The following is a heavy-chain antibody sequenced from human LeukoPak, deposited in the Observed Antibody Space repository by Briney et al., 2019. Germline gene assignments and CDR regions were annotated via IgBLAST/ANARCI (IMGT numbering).Heavy chain of an antibody. D-gene: IGHD3-22*01. CDR1: GFTFSNAW. CDR2: IKSKTDGGTT. J-gene: IGHJ3*02. CDR3: AKDRVSSGYQASGAFDI. Sequence: GGSLRLSCAASGFTFSNAWMSWVRQAPGKGLEWVGRIKSKTDGGTTDYAAPVKGRFTISRDDSKNTLCLQMNSLKTEDTAVYYCAKDRVSSGYQASGAFDIWGQGTMVTVSS. V-gene: IGHV3-15*01.